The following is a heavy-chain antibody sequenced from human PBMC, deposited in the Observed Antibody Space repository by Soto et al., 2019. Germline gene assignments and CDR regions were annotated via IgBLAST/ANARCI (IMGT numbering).Heavy chain of an antibody. D-gene: IGHD6-13*01. J-gene: IGHJ4*02. V-gene: IGHV4-4*02. CDR3: AKTKVTHRLGAAAGNFDY. CDR1: GGSTSSSNW. Sequence: TSETLSLTCAVSGGSTSSSNWWTWVRQPPGKGLEWIGEVYHSGSTNYNPSLKSRVTISVDNSKDQFSLRLSSVTAADSAVYYCAKTKVTHRLGAAAGNFDYWGQGTLVTVSS. CDR2: VYHSGST.